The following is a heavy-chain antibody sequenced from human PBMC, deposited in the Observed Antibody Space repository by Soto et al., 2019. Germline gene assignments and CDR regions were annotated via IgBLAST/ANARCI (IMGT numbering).Heavy chain of an antibody. CDR3: ARHHGPTTSENWFDP. V-gene: IGHV1-18*01. J-gene: IGHJ5*02. CDR1: GYTFFTYD. D-gene: IGHD5-12*01. CDR2: ISTYSGDT. Sequence: SVQVSFKASGYTFFTYDISWVRQAPGQGLEWMGWISTYSGDTKYAQKFQGRVTMTTDTSTTTAYLELRSLRSDDTAVYYCARHHGPTTSENWFDPWGQGTLVTVSS.